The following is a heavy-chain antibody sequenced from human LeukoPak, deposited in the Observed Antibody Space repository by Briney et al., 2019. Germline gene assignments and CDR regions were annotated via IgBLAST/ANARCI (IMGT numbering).Heavy chain of an antibody. Sequence: SVKVSCKASGDTFSSYAISWVRQAPGQGLEWLRRIIPILGTAKYAQKLQGRVTITTDEPTSTAYMELSSLRSEDTAVYYCAREYSSSSDTYYFDYWGQGTLVTVSS. J-gene: IGHJ4*02. D-gene: IGHD6-6*01. CDR2: IIPILGTA. V-gene: IGHV1-69*11. CDR3: AREYSSSSDTYYFDY. CDR1: GDTFSSYA.